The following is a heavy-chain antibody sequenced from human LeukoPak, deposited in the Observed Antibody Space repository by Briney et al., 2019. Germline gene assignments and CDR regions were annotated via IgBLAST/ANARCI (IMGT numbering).Heavy chain of an antibody. CDR3: SRGTYPYSSDT. CDR1: GFTFSDYY. CDR2: INGDGSRT. V-gene: IGHV3-74*01. Sequence: GGPLRLSCAASGFTFSDYYTHWVRQAPGKGLLWISHINGDGSRTGYADSVKGRFTISRDNAKNILYLQMNSLRAEDTAVYYCSRGTYPYSSDTWGQGALVTVSS. D-gene: IGHD3-10*01. J-gene: IGHJ5*02.